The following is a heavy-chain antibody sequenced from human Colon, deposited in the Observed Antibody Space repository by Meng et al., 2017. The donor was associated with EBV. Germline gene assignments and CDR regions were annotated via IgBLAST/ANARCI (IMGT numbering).Heavy chain of an antibody. Sequence: QVQLPESGPGLVSPSETPSRTCAVSGGSISNYYWSWIRQSPGKGLEWIRYVYCSGSATYNPSLKSRVTISVDTSKNQFSLKLTSVSAADTALYYCATMKYNDGFKNWGQGTLVTVSS. J-gene: IGHJ4*02. CDR1: GGSISNYY. V-gene: IGHV4-59*01. CDR3: ATMKYNDGFKN. CDR2: VYCSGSA. D-gene: IGHD5-24*01.